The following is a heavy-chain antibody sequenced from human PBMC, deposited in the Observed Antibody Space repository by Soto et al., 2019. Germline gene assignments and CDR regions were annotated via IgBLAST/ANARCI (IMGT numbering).Heavy chain of an antibody. CDR3: AKTIAAGGNGGSNGMDV. Sequence: PGGSLRLSCAAPGFTFSSYGMHWVRQAPGKGLEWVAVISYDGSNKYYADSVKGRFTISRDKSKNTLYLQMNSLRAEDTAVYYCAKTIAAGGNGGSNGMDVWGQGTTVTVS. CDR2: ISYDGSNK. D-gene: IGHD6-13*01. CDR1: GFTFSSYG. J-gene: IGHJ6*02. V-gene: IGHV3-30*18.